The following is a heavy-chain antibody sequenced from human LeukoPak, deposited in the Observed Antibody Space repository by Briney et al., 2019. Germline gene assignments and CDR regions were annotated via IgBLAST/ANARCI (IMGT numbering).Heavy chain of an antibody. Sequence: ASVKVSCKASGYTFTSYGISWVRQAPGQGLEWIGWISPYNGNTNYAQNLQGRVTMTTDTSTGTAYMELRSLTSDDRAVYYCARNSGPYYGNAFDIWGQGTMVTVSS. D-gene: IGHD1-26*01. CDR3: ARNSGPYYGNAFDI. CDR2: ISPYNGNT. V-gene: IGHV1-18*01. CDR1: GYTFTSYG. J-gene: IGHJ3*02.